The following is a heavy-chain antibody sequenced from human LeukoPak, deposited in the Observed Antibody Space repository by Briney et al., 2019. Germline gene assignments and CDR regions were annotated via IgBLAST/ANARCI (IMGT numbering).Heavy chain of an antibody. V-gene: IGHV4-59*01. Sequence: SETLSLTCTVSGGSISSYYWSWIRQPPGKGLEWIGYIYYSGSTNYNPSLKSRVTISVDTSKNQFSLKLSSVTAADTAVYYCARVRGYPTHWYFDLWGRGTLVTVSS. CDR3: ARVRGYPTHWYFDL. D-gene: IGHD3-22*01. J-gene: IGHJ2*01. CDR1: GGSISSYY. CDR2: IYYSGST.